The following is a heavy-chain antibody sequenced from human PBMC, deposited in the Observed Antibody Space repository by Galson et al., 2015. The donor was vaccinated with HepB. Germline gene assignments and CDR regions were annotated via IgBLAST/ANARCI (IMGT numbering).Heavy chain of an antibody. D-gene: IGHD2-21*01. CDR2: ISGGRGHT. Sequence: SLRLSCAASGFTFTTYTMSWVRQAPGKGLEWVSRISGGRGHTYYADSVKARFTISRDRSRNTVSLQMNRLRAEDTAVYYCAKDGPPSFIPHFFDSWGQRTLVTVSS. V-gene: IGHV3-23*01. J-gene: IGHJ4*02. CDR1: GFTFTTYT. CDR3: AKDGPPSFIPHFFDS.